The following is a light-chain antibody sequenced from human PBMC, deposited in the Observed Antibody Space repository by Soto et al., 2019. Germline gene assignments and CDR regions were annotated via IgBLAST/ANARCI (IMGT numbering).Light chain of an antibody. CDR3: SSYTTTSLYV. CDR2: EVS. Sequence: QSALTQPASVSGSPGQSITISCTGASSDVGAYNFVSWYQQHPGKAPKLMISEVSNRPSGVSNRFSGSKSGNTASLTISGLQAEDEADYYCSSYTTTSLYVFGTGTKLTVL. V-gene: IGLV2-14*01. J-gene: IGLJ1*01. CDR1: SSDVGAYNF.